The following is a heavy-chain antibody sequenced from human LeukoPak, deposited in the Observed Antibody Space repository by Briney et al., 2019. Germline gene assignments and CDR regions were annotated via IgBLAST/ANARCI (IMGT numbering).Heavy chain of an antibody. V-gene: IGHV3-21*04. J-gene: IGHJ4*02. Sequence: GGSLRLSCAASGFTFSSYSMNWVRQAPGKGLEWVSSISSSSSYIYYADSVKGRFTISRDNAKNSLYLQMNSLRAEDTAVYYCAKDGSRVIVATFDYWGQGTLVTVSS. CDR2: ISSSSSYI. D-gene: IGHD2-21*01. CDR1: GFTFSSYS. CDR3: AKDGSRVIVATFDY.